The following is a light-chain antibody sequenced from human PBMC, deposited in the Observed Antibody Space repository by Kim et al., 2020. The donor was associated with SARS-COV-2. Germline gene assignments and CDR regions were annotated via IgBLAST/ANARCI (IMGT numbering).Light chain of an antibody. J-gene: IGKJ5*01. CDR2: AAS. CDR1: QGMSSY. CDR3: QQLNSYPSIT. Sequence: SVGDRVTIACRASQGMSSYLAWYQQKPGKAPKLLIYAASTLQSGVPSRFSGSGSGTEFTLTISSLQPEDCATYYCQQLNSYPSITFGQGTRLGIK. V-gene: IGKV1-9*01.